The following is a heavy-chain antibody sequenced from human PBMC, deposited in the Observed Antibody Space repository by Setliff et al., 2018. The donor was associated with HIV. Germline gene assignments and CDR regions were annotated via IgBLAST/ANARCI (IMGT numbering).Heavy chain of an antibody. J-gene: IGHJ4*02. CDR3: TTGPYNGYSY. Sequence: GGSLRLSCEASGVTLTDHYIEWVRQAPGKGLEWIGRSGVEPNTYATEYATSVKGRFTISWDDSKNSLYLQMNSLKTEDTAIYYCTTGPYNGYSYWGQGTLVTVSS. CDR1: GVTLTDHY. D-gene: IGHD5-12*01. V-gene: IGHV3-72*01. CDR2: SGVEPNTYAT.